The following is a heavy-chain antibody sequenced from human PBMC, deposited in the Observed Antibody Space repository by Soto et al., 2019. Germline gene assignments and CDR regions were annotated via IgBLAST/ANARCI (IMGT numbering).Heavy chain of an antibody. Sequence: QVQLQESGPGVVEPSQTLSLTCTVSGGSINNNGYFWSWIRQPPGSGLEWIGHIYNSGSTDIKPSLKSRLTISVATSKNQFAMKLSSVTAADTAVYYCARGPSGDKVDYWGQGTLVTVSS. CDR2: IYNSGST. CDR1: GGSINNNGYF. V-gene: IGHV4-30-4*01. CDR3: ARGPSGDKVDY. J-gene: IGHJ4*02. D-gene: IGHD1-26*01.